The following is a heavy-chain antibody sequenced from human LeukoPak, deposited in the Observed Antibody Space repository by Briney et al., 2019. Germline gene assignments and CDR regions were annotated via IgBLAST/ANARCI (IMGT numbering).Heavy chain of an antibody. CDR2: INHSGST. Sequence: SCIRQPPGKGLEWIGEINHSGSTNYNPSLKSRVTISVDTSKNQFSLKLSSVTAADTAVYYCARERGTVGTPCLCGAQRTLVTVSS. V-gene: IGHV4-34*01. CDR3: ARERGTVGTPCLC. J-gene: IGHJ4*02. D-gene: IGHD4-23*01.